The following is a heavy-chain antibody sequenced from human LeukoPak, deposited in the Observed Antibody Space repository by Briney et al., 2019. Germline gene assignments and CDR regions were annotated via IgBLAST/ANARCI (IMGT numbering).Heavy chain of an antibody. CDR2: INHSGST. CDR1: GWSFSSYY. CDR3: ARTNCSSTSCYAGCDY. Sequence: SETLTLTCAAYGWSFSSYYWSWIRQPPGKGLEWIAEINHSGSTNYNPSLKSRVTISVDTSKNQFSLKLSSVTAADTAVYYCARTNCSSTSCYAGCDYWGQGTLVTVSS. D-gene: IGHD2-2*01. V-gene: IGHV4-34*01. J-gene: IGHJ4*02.